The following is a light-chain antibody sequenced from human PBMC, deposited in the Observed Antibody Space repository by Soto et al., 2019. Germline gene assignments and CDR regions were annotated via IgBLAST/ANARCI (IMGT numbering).Light chain of an antibody. CDR1: QNINTY. J-gene: IGKJ4*01. V-gene: IGKV3-11*01. CDR2: DAS. CDR3: QQRSSWPRV. Sequence: EIVLTQSPATLSLSLGERATLSCRASQNINTYLVWYQQKPGQAPMLLIYDASKRAAGIPDRFSGSGSGTDFTLSISSLAPEDFALYYCQQRSSWPRVFGGGTKVEIK.